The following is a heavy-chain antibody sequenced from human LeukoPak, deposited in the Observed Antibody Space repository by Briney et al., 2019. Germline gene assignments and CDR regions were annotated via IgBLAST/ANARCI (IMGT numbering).Heavy chain of an antibody. CDR1: GGTFSSYA. V-gene: IGHV1-69*13. J-gene: IGHJ4*02. CDR3: ARGTTMARGNFHY. CDR2: IIPIFGTA. D-gene: IGHD3-10*01. Sequence: SVKVSCKASGGTFSSYAISWVRQAPGQGLEWMGGIIPIFGTANYAQKFQGRVTITADESTSTAYMELSSLRSEDTAVYYCARGTTMARGNFHYWGQGTLVTVSS.